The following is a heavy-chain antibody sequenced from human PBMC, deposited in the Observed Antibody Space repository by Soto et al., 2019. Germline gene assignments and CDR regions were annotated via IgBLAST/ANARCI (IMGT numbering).Heavy chain of an antibody. Sequence: QVQLVQSGAEVKKPGASVKVSCKASGYTFTSYGISWVRQAPGQGLEWMGWISAYNGNTNYAQKLQGRVTMTTDTSTSTAYMELRSLRSDDTAVYYCARDTWGTLLEWLFPNDYYYGMDVWGQGTTVTVSS. D-gene: IGHD3-3*01. CDR1: GYTFTSYG. CDR3: ARDTWGTLLEWLFPNDYYYGMDV. J-gene: IGHJ6*02. CDR2: ISAYNGNT. V-gene: IGHV1-18*01.